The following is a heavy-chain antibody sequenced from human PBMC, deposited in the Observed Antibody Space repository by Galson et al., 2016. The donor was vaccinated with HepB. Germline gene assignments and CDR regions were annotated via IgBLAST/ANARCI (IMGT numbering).Heavy chain of an antibody. CDR2: ISGSGGST. CDR3: AKDGGWGVGYFDY. CDR1: GFTFSSYA. Sequence: SLRLSCAASGFTFSSYAMNWVRQAPGKGLEWVSAISGSGGSTYSADSVKGRFTISRDHSKNTLSLQMNSLRAEDTAVYYCAKDGGWGVGYFDYWGQGTLVTVSS. J-gene: IGHJ4*02. V-gene: IGHV3-23*01. D-gene: IGHD3-10*01.